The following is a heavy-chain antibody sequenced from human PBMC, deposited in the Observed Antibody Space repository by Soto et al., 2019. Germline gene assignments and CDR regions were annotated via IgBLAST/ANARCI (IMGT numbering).Heavy chain of an antibody. J-gene: IGHJ4*02. CDR1: GGSIRSSSYY. V-gene: IGHV4-39*01. CDR2: IYYSGST. CDR3: ATRGEGSSSSDSDY. Sequence: SETLSLTCTVSGGSIRSSSYYWGWIRQPPGKGLEWIGSIYYSGSTYYNPSLKSRVTISVDTSKNQFSLKLSSVTAADTAVYYCATRGEGSSSSDSDYWGQGTLVTVSS. D-gene: IGHD6-6*01.